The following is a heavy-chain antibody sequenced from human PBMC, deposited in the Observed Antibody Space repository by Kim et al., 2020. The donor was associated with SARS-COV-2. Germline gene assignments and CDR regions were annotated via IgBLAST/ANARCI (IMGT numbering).Heavy chain of an antibody. D-gene: IGHD3-22*01. V-gene: IGHV3-23*01. CDR3: AKDYYDSSGYYLYYYYYGMDV. J-gene: IGHJ6*02. CDR1: GFTFSSYA. Sequence: GGSLRLSCAASGFTFSSYAMSWVRQAPGKGLEWVSAISGSGGSTYYADSVKGRFTISRDNSKNTLYLQMNSLRAEDTAVYYCAKDYYDSSGYYLYYYYYGMDVWGQGTTVTVSS. CDR2: ISGSGGST.